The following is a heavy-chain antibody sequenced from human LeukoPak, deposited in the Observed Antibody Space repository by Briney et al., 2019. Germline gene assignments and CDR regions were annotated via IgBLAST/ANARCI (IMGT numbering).Heavy chain of an antibody. D-gene: IGHD6-19*01. CDR2: ISSSGSTI. CDR3: ARAPLPSSGWPDYFGY. CDR1: GFTFSDYY. V-gene: IGHV3-11*04. J-gene: IGHJ4*02. Sequence: GGSLRLSCAASGFTFSDYYMSWIRQAPGKGLEWVSYISSSGSTIYYADSVKGRFTISRDNAKNSLYLQMNSLRAEDTAVYYCARAPLPSSGWPDYFGYWGQGTLVTVSS.